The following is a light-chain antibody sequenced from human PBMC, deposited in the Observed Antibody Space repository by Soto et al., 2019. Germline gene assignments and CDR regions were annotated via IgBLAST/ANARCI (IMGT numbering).Light chain of an antibody. CDR3: QQYGTSPFT. V-gene: IGKV3-20*01. CDR2: GPS. J-gene: IGKJ3*01. Sequence: EIVLTQSPGTLSLSPGESATLSCRASQSVYINSLAWDQQRPGQAPRLLFYGPSTRASAVPDRFSASGSGADFALTITRLEPEDFAVYYCQQYGTSPFTFGPGTRVD. CDR1: QSVYINS.